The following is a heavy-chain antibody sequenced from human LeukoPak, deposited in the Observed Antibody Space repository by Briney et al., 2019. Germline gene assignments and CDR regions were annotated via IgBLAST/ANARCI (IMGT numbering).Heavy chain of an antibody. CDR3: ATCGYWNDENYYYGMDV. V-gene: IGHV3-23*01. D-gene: IGHD1-1*01. Sequence: GGSLRLSCSASGFTFSSYAMSWVRQAPGKGLEWVSGISNSGASTYYADSVKGRFTISRDISKDTLYLQMNSLRAEDTAVYYCATCGYWNDENYYYGMDVWGQGTTVTVSS. CDR1: GFTFSSYA. J-gene: IGHJ6*02. CDR2: ISNSGAST.